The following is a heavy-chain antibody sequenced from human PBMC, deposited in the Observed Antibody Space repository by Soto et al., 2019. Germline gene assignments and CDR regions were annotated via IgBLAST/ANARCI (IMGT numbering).Heavy chain of an antibody. J-gene: IGHJ4*02. CDR1: GFTFSSYV. V-gene: IGHV3-23*01. D-gene: IGHD1-26*01. CDR2: ISASGSST. CDR3: AKEMTTLPTTPLDY. Sequence: EVQLLESGGGLVQPGGSLRLSCAASGFTFSSYVMSWVRQAPGKGLEWVAGISASGSSTYFADSVKGRFTTSRDNSKNTLYLQMNSLRADDTAVYYCAKEMTTLPTTPLDYWGQGTLVTVSS.